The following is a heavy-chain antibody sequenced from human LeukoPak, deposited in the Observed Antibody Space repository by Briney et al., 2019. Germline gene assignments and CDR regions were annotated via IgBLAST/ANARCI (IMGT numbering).Heavy chain of an antibody. V-gene: IGHV4-59*01. J-gene: IGHJ6*02. D-gene: IGHD5-18*01. Sequence: SETLSLTCTVSGGSISSYYWSWIRQPPGKGLEWIGYIYYSGSTNYNPSLKSRVTVSVDTSKNQFSLKLSSVTAADTAVYYCARVRSGYKYGMDVWGQGTTVTVSS. CDR3: ARVRSGYKYGMDV. CDR2: IYYSGST. CDR1: GGSISSYY.